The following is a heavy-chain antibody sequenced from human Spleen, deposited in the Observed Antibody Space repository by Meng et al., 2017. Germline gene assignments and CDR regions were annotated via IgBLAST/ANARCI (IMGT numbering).Heavy chain of an antibody. J-gene: IGHJ1*01. CDR3: ARGARNYARKYFQH. V-gene: IGHV4-34*01. Sequence: QVQLQQWGAGLLKPSETLSLTCVVSGGSFSDYYWSWIRQPPGKGLEWIGEINHSGSTNYNPSLESRATISVDTSKNQFSLKLSSVTAADTAVYYCARGARNYARKYFQHWGQGTLVTVSS. D-gene: IGHD1-7*01. CDR1: GGSFSDYY. CDR2: INHSGST.